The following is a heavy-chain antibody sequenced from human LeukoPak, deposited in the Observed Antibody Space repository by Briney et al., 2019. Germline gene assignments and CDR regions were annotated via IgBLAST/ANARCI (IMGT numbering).Heavy chain of an antibody. CDR3: AKGDYGDCY. J-gene: IGHJ4*02. D-gene: IGHD4-17*01. V-gene: IGHV3-23*01. CDR2: ITSSGNR. CDR1: GFTFSNYA. Sequence: GGSLRLSCAASGFTFSNYAMAWVRQAPGKGLDWVSSITSSGNRYYTDSVKGRFTISRDNSKNTVYMQMTSLRAGDTALYYCAKGDYGDCYWGQGTLATVSS.